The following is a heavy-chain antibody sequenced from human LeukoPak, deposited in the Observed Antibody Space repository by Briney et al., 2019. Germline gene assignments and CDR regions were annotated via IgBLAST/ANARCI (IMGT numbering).Heavy chain of an antibody. CDR3: ARDIWGGSGTVKD. D-gene: IGHD3-16*01. V-gene: IGHV3-23*01. CDR1: GFTFSSNG. J-gene: IGHJ4*02. CDR2: ISGGGGST. Sequence: GGSLRLSCAASGFTFSSNGMSWVRQAPGKGLEWVSSISGGGGSTYYADSVKGRFTISRDNSKNTLYLQMNSLRVEDTAVYYCARDIWGGSGTVKDWGQGTLVTVPS.